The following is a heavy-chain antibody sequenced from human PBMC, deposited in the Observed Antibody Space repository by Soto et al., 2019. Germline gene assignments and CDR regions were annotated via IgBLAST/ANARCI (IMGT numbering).Heavy chain of an antibody. D-gene: IGHD2-2*01. V-gene: IGHV3-21*01. CDR2: ISSSSSYI. CDR3: ARDPPDCSSTSCYDVAGGYYYYYMDV. J-gene: IGHJ6*03. Sequence: GGSLRLSCAASGFTFSSYSMNWVRQAPGKGQEWVSSISSSSSYIYYADSVKGRFTISRDNAKNSLYLQMNSLRAEDTAVYYCARDPPDCSSTSCYDVAGGYYYYYMDVWGKGTTVTVSS. CDR1: GFTFSSYS.